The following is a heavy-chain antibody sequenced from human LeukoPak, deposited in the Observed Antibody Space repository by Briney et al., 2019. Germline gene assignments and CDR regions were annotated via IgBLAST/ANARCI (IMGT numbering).Heavy chain of an antibody. CDR2: IWYDGSNK. D-gene: IGHD3-22*01. CDR1: GFTFSSYG. V-gene: IGHV3-33*01. J-gene: IGHJ6*02. CDR3: ARERSSEYYYYYGMDV. Sequence: GGSLRLSCAAPGFTFSSYGMHWVRQAPGKGLEWVAVIWYDGSNKYYADSVKGRFTISRDNSKNTLYLQMNSLRAEDTAVYYCARERSSEYYYYYGMDVWGQGTTVTVSS.